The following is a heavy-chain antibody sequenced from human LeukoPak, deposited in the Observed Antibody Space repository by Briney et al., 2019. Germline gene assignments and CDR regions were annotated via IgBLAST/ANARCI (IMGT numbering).Heavy chain of an antibody. CDR3: ARQTPGALTWYFDL. CDR2: VYYSGST. V-gene: IGHV4-59*01. Sequence: ASETLSLTCTVSGGSNSSYYWSWIRQPPGKGLEWIGCVYYSGSTNHNPSLKSRVTISVDTSKNQFSLKLSSVTAADTAVYYCARQTPGALTWYFDLWGRGTLVTVSS. CDR1: GGSNSSYY. D-gene: IGHD4-17*01. J-gene: IGHJ2*01.